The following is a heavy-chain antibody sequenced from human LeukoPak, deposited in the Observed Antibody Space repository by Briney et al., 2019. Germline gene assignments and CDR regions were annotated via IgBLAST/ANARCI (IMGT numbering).Heavy chain of an antibody. CDR2: IKQDGSEK. CDR1: GFTLSSYW. CDR3: AREGSTVTTEAYYYYYYGMDV. J-gene: IGHJ6*02. V-gene: IGHV3-7*01. D-gene: IGHD4-17*01. Sequence: GGSLRLSCAASGFTLSSYWMSWVRQAPGQGLEWVANIKQDGSEKYYVDSVKGRFTISRDNAKNSLYLQMNSLRAEDTAVYYCAREGSTVTTEAYYYYYYGMDVWGQGTTVTVSS.